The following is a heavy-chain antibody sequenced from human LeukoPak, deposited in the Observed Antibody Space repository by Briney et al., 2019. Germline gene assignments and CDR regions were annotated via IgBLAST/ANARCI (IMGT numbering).Heavy chain of an antibody. D-gene: IGHD6-19*01. J-gene: IGHJ6*02. V-gene: IGHV3-53*01. Sequence: GGSLRLSCAASGFTVSSNHMSWVRQAPGKGLEWVSIICTDGGAYYADSVKGRFTISRDSSNNTLYLQMNSLKAEDTAVYYCAKRPPSVAGVTYGMDVWGQGTTVTVSS. CDR2: ICTDGGA. CDR3: AKRPPSVAGVTYGMDV. CDR1: GFTVSSNH.